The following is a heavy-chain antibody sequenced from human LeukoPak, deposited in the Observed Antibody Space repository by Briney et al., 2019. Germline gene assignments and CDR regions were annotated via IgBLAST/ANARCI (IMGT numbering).Heavy chain of an antibody. V-gene: IGHV4-59*12. CDR1: GGSISSYY. D-gene: IGHD3-3*01. Sequence: SETLSLTCTVSGGSISSYYWSWIRQPPGKGLECIGYIYYSGSTNYNPSLKSRVTISVDTSKNQFSLKLSSVTAADTAVYYCAGALEWLNDYWGQGTLVTVSS. CDR3: AGALEWLNDY. J-gene: IGHJ4*02. CDR2: IYYSGST.